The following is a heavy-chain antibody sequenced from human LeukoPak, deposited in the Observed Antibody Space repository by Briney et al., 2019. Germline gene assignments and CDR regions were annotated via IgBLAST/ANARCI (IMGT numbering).Heavy chain of an antibody. CDR1: GFTFSKAW. J-gene: IGHJ4*02. CDR3: TTGTYYYDSSDWSNDY. D-gene: IGHD3-22*01. V-gene: IGHV3-15*01. Sequence: GGSLRLSCAASGFTFSKAWMSWVRQAPGKGLEWVGRIKSRTDGGTTDYAAPVKGRFTISRDDSKNTLYLQMNSLKTEDTAVYYCTTGTYYYDSSDWSNDYWGQGTLVTVSS. CDR2: IKSRTDGGTT.